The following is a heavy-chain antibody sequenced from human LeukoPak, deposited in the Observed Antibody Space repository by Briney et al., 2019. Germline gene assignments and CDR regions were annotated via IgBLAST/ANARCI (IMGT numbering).Heavy chain of an antibody. V-gene: IGHV3-30*04. Sequence: GGSLRLSCAASGFTLRSYAMHWVRQAPGKGLEWVAVISYDGRNKYNADSVKRRFTISRDNSKNTLYLQMNSLRAEDTAVYYCAREQGYCSSTSCYKPFDYWGQGTLVTVSS. J-gene: IGHJ4*02. CDR2: ISYDGRNK. CDR3: AREQGYCSSTSCYKPFDY. CDR1: GFTLRSYA. D-gene: IGHD2-2*02.